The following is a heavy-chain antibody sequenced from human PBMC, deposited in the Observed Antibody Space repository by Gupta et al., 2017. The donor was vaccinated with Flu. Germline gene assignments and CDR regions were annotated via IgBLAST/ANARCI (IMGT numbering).Heavy chain of an antibody. J-gene: IGHJ4*02. Sequence: ELQLVESGGGLVQPGGSLRLSCAASGFTFSSSYLQWVRQAPGKGLVWVSRINPDGSSTTYAESVKGRVTISRDNAKNTLYLQMNSLGDDDTAVYYCATVTSGCWGQGTLVTVSS. CDR2: INPDGSST. CDR1: GFTFSSSY. CDR3: ATVTSGC. V-gene: IGHV3-74*03. D-gene: IGHD4-17*01.